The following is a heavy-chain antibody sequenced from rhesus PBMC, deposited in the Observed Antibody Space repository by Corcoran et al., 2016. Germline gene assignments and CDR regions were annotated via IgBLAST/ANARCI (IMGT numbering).Heavy chain of an antibody. J-gene: IGHJ4*01. CDR1: GASVSAASS. CDR3: AGTSNFFDY. D-gene: IGHD3-9*01. Sequence: QVQLQESGPGLVKPSETLSLTCAVSGASVSAASSWSWIRQSPGKGLEWFGYVYGRGGGTNDNPSLKNRVTISIDTSKNHFSLRLSSVTAACTAVYYCAGTSNFFDYWGQGVLVIVSS. CDR2: VYGRGGGT. V-gene: IGHV4-106*01.